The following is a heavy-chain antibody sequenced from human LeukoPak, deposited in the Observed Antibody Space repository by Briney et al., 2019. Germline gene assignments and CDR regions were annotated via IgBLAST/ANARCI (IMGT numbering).Heavy chain of an antibody. Sequence: GGSLRLSCAASGFTFSSYAMSWVRQAPGKGLEWVSAISGSGGSTYYADSVKGRFTISRDNSKNTLYLQMNSLRAEDTAVYYCAKDGVRYGDYTEYFQHWGQGTLVTVSS. CDR2: ISGSGGST. CDR3: AKDGVRYGDYTEYFQH. D-gene: IGHD4-17*01. J-gene: IGHJ1*01. V-gene: IGHV3-23*01. CDR1: GFTFSSYA.